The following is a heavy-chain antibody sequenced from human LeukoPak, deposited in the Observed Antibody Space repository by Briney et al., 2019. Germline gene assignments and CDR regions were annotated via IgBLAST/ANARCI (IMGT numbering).Heavy chain of an antibody. V-gene: IGHV3-30*04. CDR3: ARDFGDTRLWFGEFHFDY. CDR1: GFTFSSYA. Sequence: GRSLRLSCAASGFTFSSYAMHWVRQAPGKGLEWVAVISYDGSNKYYADSVKGRFTISRDNSKNTLYLQMNSLRAEDTAVYYCARDFGDTRLWFGEFHFDYWGQGTLVTVSS. CDR2: ISYDGSNK. D-gene: IGHD3-10*01. J-gene: IGHJ4*02.